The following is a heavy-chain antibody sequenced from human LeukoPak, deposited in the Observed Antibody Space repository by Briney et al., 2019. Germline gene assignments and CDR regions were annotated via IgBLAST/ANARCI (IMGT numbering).Heavy chain of an antibody. J-gene: IGHJ4*02. CDR3: ARVGSWSSANY. V-gene: IGHV4-34*01. Sequence: SETLSLTCSVYGVSFSGYYWSWLRQPPGKGREWIGEINHSGSTNYNPSLKSPVTISVDTSKNQFSLKLSAVTTADTAVYYCARVGSWSSANYWGQGTLVTVSS. D-gene: IGHD2-15*01. CDR2: INHSGST. CDR1: GVSFSGYY.